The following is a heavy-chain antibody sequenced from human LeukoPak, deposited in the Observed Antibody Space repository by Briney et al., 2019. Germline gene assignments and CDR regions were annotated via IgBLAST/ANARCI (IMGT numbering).Heavy chain of an antibody. CDR1: GGSFSGYY. Sequence: SETLSLTCAVYGGSFSGYYWSWIRQPPGKGLEWIGEINHSGSTNYNPSLKSRVTISVDTSKNQFSLKLSSVTAADTAVYYCARGQNYYYGSSGYFDYWGQGTLVTVSS. J-gene: IGHJ4*02. CDR2: INHSGST. CDR3: ARGQNYYYGSSGYFDY. V-gene: IGHV4-34*01. D-gene: IGHD3-22*01.